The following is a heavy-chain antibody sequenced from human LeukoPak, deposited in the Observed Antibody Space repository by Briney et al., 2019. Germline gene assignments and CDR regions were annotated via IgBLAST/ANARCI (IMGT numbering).Heavy chain of an antibody. CDR2: MKPNSGNT. J-gene: IGHJ5*02. Sequence: ASVKVSCKASAYTFTNYDINWVRQATGQGLEWMGWMKPNSGNTGYAQKLQGRVTMTRNTSITTAYMELSSLTSEDTAVYYCATGIVGGTTVGPWGQGTLVTVSS. V-gene: IGHV1-8*01. CDR1: AYTFTNYD. CDR3: ATGIVGGTTVGP. D-gene: IGHD1-7*01.